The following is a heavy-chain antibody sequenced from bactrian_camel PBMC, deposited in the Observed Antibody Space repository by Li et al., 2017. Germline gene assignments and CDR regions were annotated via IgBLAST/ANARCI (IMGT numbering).Heavy chain of an antibody. J-gene: IGHJ4*01. D-gene: IGHD3*01. V-gene: IGHV3S53*01. CDR2: IAGDGRT. CDR1: GYTLPMN. Sequence: QVQLVESGGGSVQAGGSLRLSCVASGYTLPMNMGWFRRLPGQEREGVAAIAGDGRTNYANSVRGRFTISQHSANKVYLQMDSLEPEDTGMYFCAAKATDCSQWNAYNYFGQGTQVTVS. CDR3: AAKATDCSQWNAYNY.